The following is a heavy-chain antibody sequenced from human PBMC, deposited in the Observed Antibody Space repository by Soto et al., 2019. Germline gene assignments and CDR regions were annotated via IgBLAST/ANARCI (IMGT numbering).Heavy chain of an antibody. J-gene: IGHJ4*02. V-gene: IGHV3-11*01. Sequence: GGSLRLSCGASGFTFSNYYMSWIRQAPGKGLEWVSYISSTGRTIYYADSVKGRFTVSRDNAQNSLSLKLSSLRVEDTAVYYCARSYSSGWEFDYWGQGPQVTASS. CDR3: ARSYSSGWEFDY. D-gene: IGHD6-19*01. CDR2: ISSTGRTI. CDR1: GFTFSNYY.